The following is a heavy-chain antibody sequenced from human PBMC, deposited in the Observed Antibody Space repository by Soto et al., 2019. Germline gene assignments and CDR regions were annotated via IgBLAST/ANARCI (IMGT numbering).Heavy chain of an antibody. J-gene: IGHJ6*02. Sequence: PSETLSLTCTVSGGSISSYYWSWIRQPPGKGLEWIGYIYYSGSTNYNPSLKSRVTISVDTSKNQFSLKLSSVTAADTDVYYCARGGLWLGIYYYGMDVWGQGTTVTVSS. V-gene: IGHV4-59*01. D-gene: IGHD3-10*01. CDR3: ARGGLWLGIYYYGMDV. CDR1: GGSISSYY. CDR2: IYYSGST.